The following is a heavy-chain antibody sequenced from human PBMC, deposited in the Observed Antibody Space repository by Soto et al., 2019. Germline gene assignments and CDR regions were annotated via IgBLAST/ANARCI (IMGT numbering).Heavy chain of an antibody. CDR2: ISGSGGST. V-gene: IGHV3-23*01. J-gene: IGHJ4*02. CDR1: GFTFSSYA. Sequence: PGGSLRLSCAASGFTFSSYAMSWVRQAPGKGLEWVSAISGSGGSTYYADSVKGRFTISRDNSKNTLYLQMNSLRAEDTAVYYCAKDRRGYCSSTSCPYFDYWGQGTLVTVSS. CDR3: AKDRRGYCSSTSCPYFDY. D-gene: IGHD2-2*01.